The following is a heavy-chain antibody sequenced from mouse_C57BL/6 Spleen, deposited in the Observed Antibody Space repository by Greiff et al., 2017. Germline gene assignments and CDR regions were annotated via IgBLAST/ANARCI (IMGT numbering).Heavy chain of an antibody. J-gene: IGHJ2*01. D-gene: IGHD3-2*02. CDR3: AREGTAQGYFDY. Sequence: VQLQQSGAELVKPGASVKISCKASGYAFSSYWMNWVKQRPGKGLEWIGQIYPGDGDTNYNGKFKGKDTLTADKSSSTAYMQLSSLTSEDSAVYFCAREGTAQGYFDYWGQGTTLTVSS. CDR2: IYPGDGDT. CDR1: GYAFSSYW. V-gene: IGHV1-80*01.